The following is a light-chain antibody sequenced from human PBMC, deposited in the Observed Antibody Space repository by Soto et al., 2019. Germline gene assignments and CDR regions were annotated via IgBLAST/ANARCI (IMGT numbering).Light chain of an antibody. J-gene: IGLJ3*02. CDR3: SSYTSSSTRV. CDR1: SSDVGGYNY. CDR2: EVT. Sequence: QSALTQPASVSGSRGQSITISCTGTSSDVGGYNYVSWYQQHPGKAPKLMIYEVTNRPSGVSNRFSGSKSGNTASLTISWLQAEDEADYYCSSYTSSSTRVFGGGTKLTVL. V-gene: IGLV2-14*01.